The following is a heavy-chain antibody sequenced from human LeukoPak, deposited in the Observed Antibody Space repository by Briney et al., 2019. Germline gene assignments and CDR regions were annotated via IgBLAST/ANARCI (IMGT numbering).Heavy chain of an antibody. J-gene: IGHJ4*02. CDR1: GFTFSNAW. D-gene: IGHD3-22*01. CDR3: STGGYYLDY. CDR2: IKSKVDGGTI. V-gene: IGHV3-15*07. Sequence: GGSLRLSCTGSGFTFSNAWMNWVRQAPGKGLEWVGRIKSKVDGGTIDYAAPVKGRFAISRDDSKNTVYLQMNSLKTEATAVYYCSTGGYYLDYWGQGTLVTVSS.